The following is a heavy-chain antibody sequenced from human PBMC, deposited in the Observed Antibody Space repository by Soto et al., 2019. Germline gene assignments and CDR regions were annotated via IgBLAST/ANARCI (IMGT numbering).Heavy chain of an antibody. V-gene: IGHV1-8*01. D-gene: IGHD6-13*01. Sequence: QVQLVQSGAEVEKPGASVKVSCRPSGYTFTTFDINWVRQAPGQGLEWMGWMSPKSGNTGYAQKFQGRVVMTRDTAISTAYMELRSMTSEDTAVYYCARGIKQGYDYWGQGTLVTVSS. CDR1: GYTFTTFD. CDR2: MSPKSGNT. J-gene: IGHJ4*02. CDR3: ARGIKQGYDY.